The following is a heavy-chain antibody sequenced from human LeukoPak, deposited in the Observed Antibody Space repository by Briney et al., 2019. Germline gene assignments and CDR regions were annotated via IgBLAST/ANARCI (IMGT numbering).Heavy chain of an antibody. CDR2: ITNDGSST. CDR3: ARLGPASSGWPESFDY. CDR1: GLTCSSHW. J-gene: IGHJ4*02. D-gene: IGHD6-19*01. Sequence: GGSLRLSCAASGLTCSSHWMHWVRQAPGKGLVWVSRITNDGSSTTYADSVKGRFTISRDNAKNSLDLQMNSLRVEDTAVYYCARLGPASSGWPESFDYWGQRTLVTVSS. V-gene: IGHV3-74*01.